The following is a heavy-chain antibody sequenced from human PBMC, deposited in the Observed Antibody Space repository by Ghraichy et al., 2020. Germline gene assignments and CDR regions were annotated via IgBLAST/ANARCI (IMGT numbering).Heavy chain of an antibody. CDR3: SKGIAAGTSTISYYYKCIDV. J-gene: IGHJ6*02. Sequence: GGSLRLSCAASGFTFSNYVLSWVRQAPGKGLEWVSGISGSGGSTYYPDSVKGRFTISRDNSKNTLYMQKNSLRAEDTAIYYCSKGIAAGTSTISYYYKCIDVWGQGTTVTVSS. V-gene: IGHV3-23*01. D-gene: IGHD6-13*01. CDR1: GFTFSNYV. CDR2: ISGSGGST.